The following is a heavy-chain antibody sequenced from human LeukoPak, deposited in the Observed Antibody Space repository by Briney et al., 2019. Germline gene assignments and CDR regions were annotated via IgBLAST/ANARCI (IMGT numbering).Heavy chain of an antibody. V-gene: IGHV4-39*07. J-gene: IGHJ6*03. CDR1: GGSITSTNYY. Sequence: SETPSLTCTVSGGSITSTNYYWPWIRQPPGKGPEWIGSVYYSGTTYYNPSLMSRATVSVDTSKNQFSLKLSSVTAAGTAVYYCARLPRGSSPDYFYYYMDVWGKGIMVTVSS. CDR2: VYYSGTT. CDR3: ARLPRGSSPDYFYYYMDV. D-gene: IGHD6-6*01.